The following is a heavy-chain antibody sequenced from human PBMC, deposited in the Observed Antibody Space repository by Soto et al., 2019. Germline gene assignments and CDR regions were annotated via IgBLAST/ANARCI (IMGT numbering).Heavy chain of an antibody. Sequence: GGSLRLSCAASGFTFSSYSMNWVRQAPGKGLEWVSYISSSSSTIYYADSVKGRFTISRDNAKNSLYLQMNSLRAEDTAVYYSAREAPIHYYYYYMDVWGKGTTVTVSS. D-gene: IGHD2-21*01. CDR2: ISSSSSTI. V-gene: IGHV3-48*01. J-gene: IGHJ6*03. CDR3: AREAPIHYYYYYMDV. CDR1: GFTFSSYS.